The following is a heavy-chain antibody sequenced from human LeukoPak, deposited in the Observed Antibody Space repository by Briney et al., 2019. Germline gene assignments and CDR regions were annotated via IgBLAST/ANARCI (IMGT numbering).Heavy chain of an antibody. CDR2: INSDGSST. D-gene: IGHD3-10*01. J-gene: IGHJ4*02. CDR3: ARDTMVRGVTGRGPSDY. Sequence: GESLRLSCAASGFTFSSYWMHWVRQAPGKGLVWVSRINSDGSSTSYADSVKGRFTISRDNAKNTLYLQMNSLRAEDTAVYYCARDTMVRGVTGRGPSDYWGQGTLVTVSS. CDR1: GFTFSSYW. V-gene: IGHV3-74*01.